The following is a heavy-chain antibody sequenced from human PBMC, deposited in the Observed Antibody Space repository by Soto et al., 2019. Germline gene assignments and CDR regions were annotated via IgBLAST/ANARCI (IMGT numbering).Heavy chain of an antibody. V-gene: IGHV3-53*02. CDR1: GVTVSSNY. CDR2: IYSGGST. CDR3: AAPTFGELIVVY. Sequence: EVQLVETGGGLIQPGGSLRLSCAASGVTVSSNYMSWVRQAPGKGLEWVSVIYSGGSTYYADSVKGRITISRDNSKNTVDLQMNSVRAEDTAVYCGAAPTFGELIVVYWGQGPLVTVSS. D-gene: IGHD3-10*01. J-gene: IGHJ1*01.